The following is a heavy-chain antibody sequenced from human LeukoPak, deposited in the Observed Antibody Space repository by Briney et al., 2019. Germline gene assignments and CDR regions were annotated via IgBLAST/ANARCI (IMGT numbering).Heavy chain of an antibody. CDR3: ANLQQALFIVAKAFDI. CDR2: ISRSGVAT. D-gene: IGHD3-16*02. V-gene: IGHV3-23*01. CDR1: GFTFTSFA. J-gene: IGHJ3*02. Sequence: PGGSLRLSCAASGFTFTSFAMSWVRQAPGKGLEWVSTISRSGVATYYANSVKGRFTISRDNSKNTLYLQMNSLRAEDTAVYYCANLQQALFIVAKAFDIWGQGTMVTVSS.